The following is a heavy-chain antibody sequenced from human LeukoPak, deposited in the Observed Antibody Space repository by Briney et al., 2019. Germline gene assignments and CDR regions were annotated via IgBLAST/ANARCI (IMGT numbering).Heavy chain of an antibody. D-gene: IGHD6-13*01. CDR2: ISRSSTTI. CDR1: GFTFGDYA. V-gene: IGHV3-48*01. J-gene: IGHJ4*02. Sequence: GGSLRLSCTASGFTFGDYAMSWFRQAPGKGLEWVSYISRSSTTIYYADSVRGRFTISRDNAENLLYLQMNSLRAEDTAVYYCARDEWGAAAANWGQGTLVTVSS. CDR3: ARDEWGAAAAN.